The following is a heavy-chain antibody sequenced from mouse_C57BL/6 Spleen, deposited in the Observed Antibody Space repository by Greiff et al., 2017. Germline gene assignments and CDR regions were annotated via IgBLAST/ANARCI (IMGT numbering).Heavy chain of an antibody. D-gene: IGHD1-1*01. Sequence: VQLQQSGPELVKPGASVKISCKASGYAFSSSWMNWVKQRPGKGLEWIGRIYPGDGDTNYNGKFKGKATLTADKSSSTAYMQLSSLTSEDSAVYFGARHYYYGSSDGYFDVWGTGTTVTVSS. CDR3: ARHYYYGSSDGYFDV. J-gene: IGHJ1*03. CDR2: IYPGDGDT. V-gene: IGHV1-82*01. CDR1: GYAFSSSW.